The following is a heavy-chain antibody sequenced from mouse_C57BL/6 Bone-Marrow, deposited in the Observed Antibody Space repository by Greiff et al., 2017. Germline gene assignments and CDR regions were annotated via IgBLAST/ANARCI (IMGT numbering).Heavy chain of an antibody. J-gene: IGHJ4*01. D-gene: IGHD2-1*01. Sequence: EVQLQQSGPELVKPGASVKISCKASGYTFTDYYMNWVKQSPEKSLEWIGDINPNNGGTSYNQKFKGKATLTVDKSSSTAYMELRSLTSEDSAVYYCARSPGYYCNSYAMDYWCRGPAVTVSA. CDR3: ARSPGYYCNSYAMDY. CDR1: GYTFTDYY. V-gene: IGHV1-26*01. CDR2: INPNNGGT.